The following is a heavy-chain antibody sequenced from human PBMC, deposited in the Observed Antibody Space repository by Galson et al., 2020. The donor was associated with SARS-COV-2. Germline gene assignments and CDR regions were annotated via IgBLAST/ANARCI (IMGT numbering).Heavy chain of an antibody. D-gene: IGHD2-15*01. Sequence: GGSLTLSCDASGFTFRDYYMSWIRQPPGKGLERVSYISNTDTTIHYADPVRGRSTISRDNAKNSLYLQMNSLRVEDTAVYYCARDLYCSGGNCHAYGRDVWGQGTTVTVSS. CDR2: ISNTDTTI. CDR1: GFTFRDYY. J-gene: IGHJ6*02. V-gene: IGHV3-11*01. CDR3: ARDLYCSGGNCHAYGRDV.